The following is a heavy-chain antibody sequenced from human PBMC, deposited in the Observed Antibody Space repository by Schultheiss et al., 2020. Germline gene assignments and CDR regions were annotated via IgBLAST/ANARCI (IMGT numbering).Heavy chain of an antibody. CDR1: GGSISSYY. CDR2: IYYSGST. D-gene: IGHD3-10*01. J-gene: IGHJ5*02. V-gene: IGHV4-59*08. Sequence: SETLSLTCTVSGGSISSYYWSWIRQPPGKGLEWIGYIYYSGSTNYNPSLKSRVTISVDTSKNQFSLKLSSVTAADTAVYYCARRGMVRGVMSNWFDPWGQGTLVTGSS. CDR3: ARRGMVRGVMSNWFDP.